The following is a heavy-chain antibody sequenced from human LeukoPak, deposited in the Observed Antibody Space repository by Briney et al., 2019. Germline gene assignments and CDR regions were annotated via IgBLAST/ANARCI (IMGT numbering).Heavy chain of an antibody. Sequence: GVSLRLSCAASGFTFSSYAMGWVRQAPGQGLEGVSTISGGGGSSNSADSVKGRFTISRDNSKNTLFLHMNSLRAEDTAVYYCARHGGAHYSDSTGYLNYWGQGTLLTVAS. CDR3: ARHGGAHYSDSTGYLNY. V-gene: IGHV3-23*01. J-gene: IGHJ4*02. CDR2: ISGGGGSS. CDR1: GFTFSSYA. D-gene: IGHD3-22*01.